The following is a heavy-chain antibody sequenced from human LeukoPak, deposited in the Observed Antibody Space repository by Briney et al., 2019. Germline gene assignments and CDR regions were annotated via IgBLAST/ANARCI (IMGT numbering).Heavy chain of an antibody. CDR2: IYYSGST. J-gene: IGHJ5*02. Sequence: SETQSLTCTVSGGSISSYYWSWIRQPPGKGLEWIGYIYYSGSTNYNPSLKSRVTISVDTSKNQFPLKLSSVTAADTAVYYCARESAVGDWFDPWGQGTLVTVSS. V-gene: IGHV4-59*01. CDR1: GGSISSYY. CDR3: ARESAVGDWFDP. D-gene: IGHD6-19*01.